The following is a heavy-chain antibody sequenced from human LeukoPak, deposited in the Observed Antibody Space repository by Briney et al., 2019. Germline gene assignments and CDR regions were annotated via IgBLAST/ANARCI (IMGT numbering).Heavy chain of an antibody. CDR2: ISWNSGSI. CDR1: GFTFSTYA. Sequence: GGSLRLSCAASGFTFSTYAMHWVRQAPGKGLEWVSGISWNSGSIGYADSVKGRLTISRDNAKNSLYLQMNSLRAEDTALYYCAKDLRTTWFGSSTFDYWGQGTLVTVSS. J-gene: IGHJ4*02. V-gene: IGHV3-9*01. CDR3: AKDLRTTWFGSSTFDY. D-gene: IGHD3-10*01.